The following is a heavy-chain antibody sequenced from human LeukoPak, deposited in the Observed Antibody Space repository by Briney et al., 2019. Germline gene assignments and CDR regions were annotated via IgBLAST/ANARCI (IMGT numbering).Heavy chain of an antibody. Sequence: ASVKVSCKASGYTFSDYYMHWVRQAPGQGLEWMAWVNPNSGDTHYAQMFQGRVTMTRDTSINAAYMELRRVRSDDTAVYYCAKSAQYSSAWFTGCFDYWGQGSLVTVSS. D-gene: IGHD4-11*01. V-gene: IGHV1-2*02. CDR2: VNPNSGDT. J-gene: IGHJ4*02. CDR3: AKSAQYSSAWFTGCFDY. CDR1: GYTFSDYY.